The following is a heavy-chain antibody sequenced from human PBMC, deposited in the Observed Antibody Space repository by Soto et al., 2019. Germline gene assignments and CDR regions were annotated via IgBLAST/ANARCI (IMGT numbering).Heavy chain of an antibody. J-gene: IGHJ4*02. V-gene: IGHV3-30*18. Sequence: QVQLVESGGGVVQPGRSLRLSCAASGFTFSSYGMHWVRQAPGKGLEWVAVISYDGSNKYYADSVKGRFTISRDNSKNTLYLQMNSLRAEDTAVYYCAKGKGVLVPAALDCWGQGTLVTVSS. CDR3: AKGKGVLVPAALDC. D-gene: IGHD2-2*01. CDR2: ISYDGSNK. CDR1: GFTFSSYG.